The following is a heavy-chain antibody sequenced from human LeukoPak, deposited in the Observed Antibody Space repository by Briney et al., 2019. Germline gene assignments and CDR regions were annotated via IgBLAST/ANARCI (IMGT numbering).Heavy chain of an antibody. CDR1: GGSFSDYY. J-gene: IGHJ4*02. CDR3: ASESIAARRGYFDY. V-gene: IGHV4-34*01. D-gene: IGHD6-6*01. Sequence: SETLSLTCAVYGGSFSDYYWSWIRQPPGKGLEWIGETHHSGSTNYNPSLKSRVTMSVDTSKNQFSLKLSSVTAADTAVYYCASESIAARRGYFDYWGQGTLVTVSS. CDR2: THHSGST.